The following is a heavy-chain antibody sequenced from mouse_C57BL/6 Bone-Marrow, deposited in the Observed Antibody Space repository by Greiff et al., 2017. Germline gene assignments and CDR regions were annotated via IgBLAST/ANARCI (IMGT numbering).Heavy chain of an antibody. V-gene: IGHV1-55*01. CDR1: GYTFTRYW. Sequence: VQLQQPGAELVKPGASVKMSCKASGYTFTRYWITWVKQRPGQGLEWIGDIYPGSGSTNYNEKFKGKAAMTVDTSSSTAYMQLSSLTSEDYAVCYCGRGEAYWGQGTSVTVSS. CDR2: IYPGSGST. J-gene: IGHJ4*01. CDR3: GRGEAY.